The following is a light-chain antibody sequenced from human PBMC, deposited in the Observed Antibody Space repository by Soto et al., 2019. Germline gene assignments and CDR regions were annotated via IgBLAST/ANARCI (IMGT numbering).Light chain of an antibody. CDR3: QHYGGMWT. CDR1: QSVSSLY. CDR2: GAS. J-gene: IGKJ1*01. V-gene: IGKV3-20*01. Sequence: TQSPVTLSWSPGERATLSGRASQSVSSLYLAWYQQKPGQAPRLLIYGASSRATGIPDRFSGSGSGTEFILTITSLQPDDFATYYCQHYGGMWTFGQGTKVDIK.